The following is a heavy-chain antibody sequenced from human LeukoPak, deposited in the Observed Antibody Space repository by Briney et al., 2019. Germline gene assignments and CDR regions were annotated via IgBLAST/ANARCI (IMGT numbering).Heavy chain of an antibody. CDR1: GGSISSGSYY. CDR2: IYTSGST. J-gene: IGHJ6*03. D-gene: IGHD3-22*01. Sequence: TRSLTCTVSGGSISSGSYYWSWIRQPAGKGLEWIGRIYTSGSTNYNPSLKSRVTISVDTSKNQFSLKLSSVTAADTAVHYCARVVFYDSSGYRYYYYMDVWGKGTTVTVSS. CDR3: ARVVFYDSSGYRYYYYMDV. V-gene: IGHV4-61*02.